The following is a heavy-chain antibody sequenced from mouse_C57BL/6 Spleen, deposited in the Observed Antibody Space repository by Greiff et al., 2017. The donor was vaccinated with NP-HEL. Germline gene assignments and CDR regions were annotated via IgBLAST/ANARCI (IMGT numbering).Heavy chain of an antibody. V-gene: IGHV1-55*01. J-gene: IGHJ3*01. CDR1: GYTFTSYW. D-gene: IGHD1-1*01. Sequence: QVQLKQPGAELVKPGASVKMSCKASGYTFTSYWITWVKQRPGQGLEWIGDIYPGSGSTNYHHKFKSKATLTVDTSSSTAYMQLSSLTSEDSAVYYCARGYGSSYGFAYWGQGTLVTVSA. CDR3: ARGYGSSYGFAY. CDR2: IYPGSGST.